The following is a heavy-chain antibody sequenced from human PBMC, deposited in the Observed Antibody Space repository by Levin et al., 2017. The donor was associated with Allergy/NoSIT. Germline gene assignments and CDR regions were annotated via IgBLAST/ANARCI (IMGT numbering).Heavy chain of an antibody. J-gene: IGHJ6*03. D-gene: IGHD6-13*01. V-gene: IGHV3-49*04. CDR3: TRVAAAADYYYYLMDS. CDR1: GFTFGDYA. CDR2: IRSKAYGRKS. Sequence: GGSLRLSCTASGFTFGDYAMSWVRQAPGKGLEWVGFIRSKAYGRKSEYAVCVKGRFCFSRDDSKRSAYLQMNSLKTEDTPVYIGTRVAAAADYYYYLMDSWGKGTTVTVAS.